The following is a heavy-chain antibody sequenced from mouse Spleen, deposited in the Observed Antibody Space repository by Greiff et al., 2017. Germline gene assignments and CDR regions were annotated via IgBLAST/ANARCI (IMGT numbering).Heavy chain of an antibody. J-gene: IGHJ2*01. Sequence: VQLQQSGAELVRPGTSVKVSCKASGYAFTNYLIEWVKQRPGQGLEWIGVINPGSGGTNYNEKFKGKATLTADKSSSTAYMQLSSLTSEDSAVYFCARSPTATGYWGQGTTLTVSS. CDR3: ARSPTATGY. V-gene: IGHV1-54*01. CDR2: INPGSGGT. D-gene: IGHD1-2*01. CDR1: GYAFTNYL.